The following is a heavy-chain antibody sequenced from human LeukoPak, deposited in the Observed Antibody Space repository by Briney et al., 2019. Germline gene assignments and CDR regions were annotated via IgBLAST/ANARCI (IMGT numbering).Heavy chain of an antibody. J-gene: IGHJ3*02. D-gene: IGHD3-22*01. CDR1: EFHFSTHG. CDR2: ISPSGDIT. V-gene: IGHV3-23*01. Sequence: GGSLRLSCAASEFHFSTHGMNWVRQAPGKGLEWVSGISPSGDITYYADSVKGRFTISRDNSKNTLYLQMNSLRVEDTAVYYCAKSWNYYDSSGDDALDIWGQGTTVTVSS. CDR3: AKSWNYYDSSGDDALDI.